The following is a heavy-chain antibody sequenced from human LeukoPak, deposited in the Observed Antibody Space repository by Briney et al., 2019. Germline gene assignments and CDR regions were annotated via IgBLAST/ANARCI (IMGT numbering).Heavy chain of an antibody. Sequence: PSETLSLTCTVSGGSIISSSYYWGWIRQPPGKGREWIGSIYYSGSTYYNPSLKSRVTIYVDTSKNQFSLKLSSVTAADTAVYYCATPYSGGYHGLDIWGQGTMVTVSS. D-gene: IGHD1-26*01. CDR2: IYYSGST. CDR3: ATPYSGGYHGLDI. CDR1: GGSIISSSYY. J-gene: IGHJ3*02. V-gene: IGHV4-39*01.